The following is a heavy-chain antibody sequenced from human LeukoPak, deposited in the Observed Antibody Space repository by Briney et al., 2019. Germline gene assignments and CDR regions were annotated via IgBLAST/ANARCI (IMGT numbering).Heavy chain of an antibody. CDR2: IYPDDSDT. CDR1: GYTFTSYW. Sequence: GESLKISCKGSGYTFTSYWIGWVRQMPGKGLEWMGIIYPDDSDTRYSPSFQGQVSISADKSINTAYLQWSSLKASDTAMYYCASPPLYCSTTSCYRILPHYWGQGTLVTVSS. D-gene: IGHD2-2*01. J-gene: IGHJ4*02. V-gene: IGHV5-51*01. CDR3: ASPPLYCSTTSCYRILPHY.